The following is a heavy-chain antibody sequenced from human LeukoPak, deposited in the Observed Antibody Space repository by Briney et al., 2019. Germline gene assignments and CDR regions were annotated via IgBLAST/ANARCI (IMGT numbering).Heavy chain of an antibody. J-gene: IGHJ4*02. V-gene: IGHV4-4*07. CDR1: GGSISSYY. CDR3: ARLVVSDPGTEYYYFDY. D-gene: IGHD2/OR15-2a*01. CDR2: IYTSGST. Sequence: SETLSLTCTVSGGSISSYYWSWIRQPAGKGLEWIGRIYTSGSTNYNPSLKSRVTMSVGTSKNQFSLKLSSVTAADTAVYYCARLVVSDPGTEYYYFDYWGQGTLVTVSS.